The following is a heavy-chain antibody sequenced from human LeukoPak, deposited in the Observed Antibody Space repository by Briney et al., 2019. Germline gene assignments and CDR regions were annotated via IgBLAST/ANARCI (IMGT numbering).Heavy chain of an antibody. CDR1: GYSITSGYF. J-gene: IGHJ4*02. CDR3: ARLVSSTWYLDY. V-gene: IGHV4-38-2*02. D-gene: IGHD6-13*01. Sequence: SETLSLTCTVSGYSITSGYFWGWIRQPPGKGLEWIGSIYHSGSTYYNPSLKSRVTISVDTSKNQLSLKLSSVTAADTAVYYCARLVSSTWYLDYWGQGTLVTVSS. CDR2: IYHSGST.